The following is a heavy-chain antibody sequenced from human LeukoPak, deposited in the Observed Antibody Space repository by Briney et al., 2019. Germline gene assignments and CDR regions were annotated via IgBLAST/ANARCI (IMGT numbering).Heavy chain of an antibody. CDR2: INGSSKYT. D-gene: IGHD6-19*01. Sequence: PGGSLRLSCAASGFTFSDYYMSWIRQAPGKGLEWISYINGSSKYTNYADSVKGRFTISRDNAKNSLYLQMNSLRAEDTALYYCARGGSSGWSQFDFWGQGILVSVSS. CDR1: GFTFSDYY. V-gene: IGHV3-11*05. J-gene: IGHJ4*02. CDR3: ARGGSSGWSQFDF.